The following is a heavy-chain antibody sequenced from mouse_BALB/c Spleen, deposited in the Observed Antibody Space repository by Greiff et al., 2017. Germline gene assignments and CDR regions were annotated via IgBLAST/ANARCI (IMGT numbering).Heavy chain of an antibody. D-gene: IGHD1-2*01. CDR2: ILPGSGST. CDR1: GYTFSSYW. V-gene: IGHV1-9*01. Sequence: QVQLQQSGAELMKPGASVKISCKATGYTFSSYWIEWVKQRPGHGLEWIGEILPGSGSTNYNEKFKGKATFTADTSSNTAYMQLSSLTSEDSAVYYCARRNGYVGVDYWGQGTSVTVSS. J-gene: IGHJ4*01. CDR3: ARRNGYVGVDY.